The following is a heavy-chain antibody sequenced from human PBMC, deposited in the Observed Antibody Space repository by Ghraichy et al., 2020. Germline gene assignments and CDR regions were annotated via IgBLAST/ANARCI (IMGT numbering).Heavy chain of an antibody. CDR1: GFPFSSYW. CDR2: INSDGSST. Sequence: GGSLRLSCAASGFPFSSYWMHWVRQAPGKGLVLVSRINSDGSSTTYADSVKGRFTISRDNAKNTLYLQLNSLRAEDTAVYYCARSSRAEDDDFWSGYRYYFDYWGQGTLVTVSS. CDR3: ARSSRAEDDDFWSGYRYYFDY. D-gene: IGHD3-3*01. J-gene: IGHJ4*02. V-gene: IGHV3-74*01.